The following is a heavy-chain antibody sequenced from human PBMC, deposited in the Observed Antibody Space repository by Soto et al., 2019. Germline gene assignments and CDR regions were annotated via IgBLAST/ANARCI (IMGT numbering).Heavy chain of an antibody. V-gene: IGHV3-30-3*01. Sequence: GGSLRLSCAASGFTFSSYAMHWVRQAPGKGLEWVAVISYDGSNKYYADSVKGRFTISRDNSKNTLYLQMNSLRAEDTAVYYCAKEAAAGTRAFDIWGQGTMVTVSS. D-gene: IGHD6-13*01. CDR2: ISYDGSNK. CDR1: GFTFSSYA. CDR3: AKEAAAGTRAFDI. J-gene: IGHJ3*02.